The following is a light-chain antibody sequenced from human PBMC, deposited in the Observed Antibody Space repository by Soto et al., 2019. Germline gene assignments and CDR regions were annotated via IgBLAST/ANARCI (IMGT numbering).Light chain of an antibody. CDR3: QQRSNWPPTIT. Sequence: EIVLTQSPATLSLSPGERATLSCRASQSVSSYLAWYQQKPGQAPRLLIYDASNMATGIPARFSGSGSGTDFTLTISSLEPEDFAVYYCQQRSNWPPTITFGQGTRLEIK. J-gene: IGKJ5*01. V-gene: IGKV3-11*01. CDR1: QSVSSY. CDR2: DAS.